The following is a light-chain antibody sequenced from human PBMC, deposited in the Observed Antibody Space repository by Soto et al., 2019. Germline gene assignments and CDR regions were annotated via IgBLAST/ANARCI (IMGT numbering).Light chain of an antibody. CDR2: KAS. CDR1: QNIYIW. CDR3: QQYNGLPTWT. V-gene: IGKV1-5*03. Sequence: DIQMTQSPSTLSASVGDRVTITCRASQNIYIWLAWYQKKPGKAPNLLIYKASTLQSGVPSRFSGNGSGTEITLTSNSRQPDDSPTDLCQQYNGLPTWTFGQGTKVDIK. J-gene: IGKJ1*01.